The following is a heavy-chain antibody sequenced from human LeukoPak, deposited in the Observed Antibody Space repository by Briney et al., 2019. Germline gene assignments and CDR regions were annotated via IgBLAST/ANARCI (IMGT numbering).Heavy chain of an antibody. CDR3: ARARSNTKLDY. J-gene: IGHJ4*02. Sequence: SETLSLTCAVYGGSFSGYYWSWIRQPPGKGLEWIGEINHSGSTNYNPSLKSRVTISIDTSKNQFSLKLNSVTAADTAVYYCARARSNTKLDYWGQGTLVTVSS. V-gene: IGHV4-34*01. D-gene: IGHD2-2*01. CDR1: GGSFSGYY. CDR2: INHSGST.